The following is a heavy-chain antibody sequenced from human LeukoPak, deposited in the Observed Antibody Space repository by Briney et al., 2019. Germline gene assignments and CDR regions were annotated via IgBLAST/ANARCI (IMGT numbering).Heavy chain of an antibody. D-gene: IGHD2-2*02. CDR1: GFIFDDYV. V-gene: IGHV3-20*03. J-gene: IGHJ4*02. CDR2: INWNGGST. Sequence: GGSLRLSSAASGFIFDDYVMSWDRQAPGKGLEWVSGINWNGGSTGSADSVKGRFTISRDNAKNSLYLQMNSLRAEDTALYYCARGYCSSTSCYSGGQLDYWGQGTLVTVSS. CDR3: ARGYCSSTSCYSGGQLDY.